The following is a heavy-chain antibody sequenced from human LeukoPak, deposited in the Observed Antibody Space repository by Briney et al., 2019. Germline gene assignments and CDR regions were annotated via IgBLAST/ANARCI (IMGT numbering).Heavy chain of an antibody. D-gene: IGHD2-21*02. V-gene: IGHV1-18*01. J-gene: IGHJ5*02. Sequence: GASVKVSCKASGYTFSTYGLMWVRQAPGQGLEWMGWINTNNGNTNYAQKFQGRVTMTTDTSTGTGYMELRSLRSDDTAVYYCARKRCTGDCYLFDPWGQGTLVTVSS. CDR2: INTNNGNT. CDR1: GYTFSTYG. CDR3: ARKRCTGDCYLFDP.